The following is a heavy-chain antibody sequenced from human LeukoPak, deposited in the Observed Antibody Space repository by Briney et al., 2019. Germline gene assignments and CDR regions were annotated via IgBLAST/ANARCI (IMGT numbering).Heavy chain of an antibody. J-gene: IGHJ4*02. D-gene: IGHD3-10*01. V-gene: IGHV4-59*04. CDR1: GGSINNYY. CDR2: IYYSGST. Sequence: SETLSLTCTVSGGSINNYYWSWIRQPPGKGLEWIGGIYYSGSTYYNPSLKSRVTISVDTSKNQFSLKLSSVTAADTAVYYCASGPWFGDPSVWGQGTLVTVSS. CDR3: ASGPWFGDPSV.